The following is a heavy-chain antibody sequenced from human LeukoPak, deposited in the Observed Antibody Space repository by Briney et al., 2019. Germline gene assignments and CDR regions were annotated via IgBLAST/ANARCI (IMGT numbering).Heavy chain of an antibody. CDR3: ARYYYSSGSYSPNDY. J-gene: IGHJ4*02. D-gene: IGHD3-10*01. CDR2: ISGGGGST. Sequence: GGSLRLSCAASGFTFSSYAMSWVRQAPGKGLEWVSAISGGGGSTYYADSVKGRFTISRDNAKNSLYLQMNSLRAEDTAVYYCARYYYSSGSYSPNDYWGQGTLVTVSS. CDR1: GFTFSSYA. V-gene: IGHV3-23*01.